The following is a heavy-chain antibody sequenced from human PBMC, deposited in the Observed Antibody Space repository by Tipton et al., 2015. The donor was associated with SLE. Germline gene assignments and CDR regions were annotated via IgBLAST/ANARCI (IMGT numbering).Heavy chain of an antibody. D-gene: IGHD1/OR15-1a*01. V-gene: IGHV3-23*01. CDR3: AKFEKTTDFYLDS. J-gene: IGHJ4*02. CDR1: GFIFTNYA. Sequence: GSLRLSCAASGFIFTNYAMSWVRQAPGKGLEWVSAISGEGGRTYYLDSVKGRFSIFRDNSNNMLYLQMNSLRAEDTATYYCAKFEKTTDFYLDSWGQGTLVSVSS. CDR2: ISGEGGRT.